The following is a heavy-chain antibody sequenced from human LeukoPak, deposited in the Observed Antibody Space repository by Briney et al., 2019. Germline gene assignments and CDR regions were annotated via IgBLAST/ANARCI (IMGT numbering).Heavy chain of an antibody. CDR1: GYTFTSYG. V-gene: IGHV1-18*01. J-gene: IGHJ5*02. CDR2: ISAYNGNT. D-gene: IGHD2-8*01. CDR3: ARDYIDTGSCTSGVCYTGGFDP. Sequence: ASVKVSCKASGYTFTSYGISWVRQAPGQGLEWMGWISAYNGNTNYAQKLQGRVTMTTDTSTSTAYMELRSLRSDDTAVYYCARDYIDTGSCTSGVCYTGGFDPWGQGTLVTVSS.